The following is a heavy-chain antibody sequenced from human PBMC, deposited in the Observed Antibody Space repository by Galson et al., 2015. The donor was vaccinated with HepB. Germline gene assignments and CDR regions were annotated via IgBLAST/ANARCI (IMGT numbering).Heavy chain of an antibody. V-gene: IGHV1-69*13. CDR2: IIPIFGTA. D-gene: IGHD6-19*01. CDR1: GGTFSSYA. CDR3: ARRPVAGTVVVGVSNYYYMDV. Sequence: SVKVSCKASGGTFSSYAISWVRQAPGQGLEWMGGIIPIFGTANYAQKFQGRVTITADESTSTAYMELSSLRSEDTAVYYCARRPVAGTVVVGVSNYYYMDVWGKGTTVTVSS. J-gene: IGHJ6*03.